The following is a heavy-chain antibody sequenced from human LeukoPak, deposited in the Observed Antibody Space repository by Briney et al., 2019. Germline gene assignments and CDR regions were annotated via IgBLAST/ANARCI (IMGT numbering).Heavy chain of an antibody. CDR2: IYNSGST. J-gene: IGHJ4*02. CDR3: ARAHFDWLLRSNYFDY. D-gene: IGHD3-9*01. V-gene: IGHV4-61*08. Sequence: PSETVSLTCTVSGGSISSGGYYWSWIRQPPGKGLEWIGHIYNSGSTNYNPSLKSRITISVDTSKNQFSLRLSSVTSADTAVYFCARAHFDWLLRSNYFDYWGQGTLVTVSS. CDR1: GGSISSGGYY.